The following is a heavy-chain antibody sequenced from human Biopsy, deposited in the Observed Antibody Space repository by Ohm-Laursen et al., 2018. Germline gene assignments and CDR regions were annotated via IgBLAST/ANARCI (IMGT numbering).Heavy chain of an antibody. Sequence: PSETLSLTCVVYGGSFSGYYWSWIRQPPGKGLEWIGEINHSGSTNYNPSLKSRVTISVDTSKNQFSLKLSSVTAADTAVYYCARGRLRAVARFDYWGQGTLVTVSS. CDR2: INHSGST. CDR1: GGSFSGYY. V-gene: IGHV4-34*01. D-gene: IGHD6-19*01. CDR3: ARGRLRAVARFDY. J-gene: IGHJ4*02.